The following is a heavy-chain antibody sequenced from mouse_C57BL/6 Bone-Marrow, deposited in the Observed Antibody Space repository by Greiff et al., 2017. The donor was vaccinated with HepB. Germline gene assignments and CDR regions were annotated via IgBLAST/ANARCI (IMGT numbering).Heavy chain of an antibody. D-gene: IGHD1-1*01. CDR2: ISSGSSTI. J-gene: IGHJ2*01. CDR3: ARKDYYGSSYYFDY. Sequence: EVQLVESGGGLVKPGGSLKLSCAASGFTFSDYGMHWVRQAPEKGLEWVAYISSGSSTIYYADTVKGRFTISRDNAKNTLFLRMTSLRSEDTAMYYCARKDYYGSSYYFDYWGQGTTLTVSS. CDR1: GFTFSDYG. V-gene: IGHV5-17*01.